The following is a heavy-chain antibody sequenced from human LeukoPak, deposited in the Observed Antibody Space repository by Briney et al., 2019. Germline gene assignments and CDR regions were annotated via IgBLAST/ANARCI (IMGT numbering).Heavy chain of an antibody. CDR3: ARVPGPYTTSRFDF. J-gene: IGHJ4*02. Sequence: ASVKVSCKTSGYTFTGYYLHWVRQAPGQRPEWMGRIDPVSGGTHYGQKFQGRVTVTRDTSITTVYMELSGLTSDDTAVYYCARVPGPYTTSRFDFWGQGTLVTVSS. D-gene: IGHD2-2*02. CDR2: IDPVSGGT. V-gene: IGHV1-2*02. CDR1: GYTFTGYY.